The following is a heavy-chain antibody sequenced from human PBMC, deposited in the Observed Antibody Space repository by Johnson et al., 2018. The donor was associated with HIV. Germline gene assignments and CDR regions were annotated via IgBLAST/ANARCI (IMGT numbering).Heavy chain of an antibody. V-gene: IGHV3-30*02. CDR2: IRYDGSNK. CDR1: GFTFSSYG. CDR3: ARDSPLGRGLDI. J-gene: IGHJ3*02. Sequence: QVQVVESGGGVVQPGGSLRLSCAASGFTFSSYGMHWVRQAPGKGLEWVAFIRYDGSNKYYADSVKGRFTISRDNSKNTLYLQLISLRAEDTAVYYCARDSPLGRGLDIWGRGTVVTVSS. D-gene: IGHD7-27*01.